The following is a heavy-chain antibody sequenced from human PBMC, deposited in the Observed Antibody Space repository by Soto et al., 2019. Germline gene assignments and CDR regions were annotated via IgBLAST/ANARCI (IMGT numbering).Heavy chain of an antibody. D-gene: IGHD4-4*01. CDR3: AKETRLHRWD. Sequence: GGSLRLSCEASGFPFGNYHMSWVRQAPGKGLGWVAGISAGGDGTTYADSVKGRFTISRDNSRNTLYLQMNSLKVDDTAVYYCAKETRLHRWDWGQAMRVTVSS. CDR1: GFPFGNYH. J-gene: IGHJ4*02. CDR2: ISAGGDGT. V-gene: IGHV3-23*01.